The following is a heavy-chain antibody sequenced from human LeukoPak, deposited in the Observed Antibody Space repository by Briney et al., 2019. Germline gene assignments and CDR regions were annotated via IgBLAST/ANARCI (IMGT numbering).Heavy chain of an antibody. V-gene: IGHV3-23*01. Sequence: GGSLRLSCAASGFTFRTYIMTWVRQAPGKGLEWVSAIGGSGTDIWYADSMKGRFTISRDNSKNTLYLQMNSLRDADTAIYYCAKYCGDSSCYSGFDSWGQGTLVTVSS. CDR2: IGGSGTDI. J-gene: IGHJ4*02. CDR1: GFTFRTYI. D-gene: IGHD2-15*01. CDR3: AKYCGDSSCYSGFDS.